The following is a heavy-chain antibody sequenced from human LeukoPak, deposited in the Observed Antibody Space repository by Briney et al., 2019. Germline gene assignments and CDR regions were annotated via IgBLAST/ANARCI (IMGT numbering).Heavy chain of an antibody. CDR3: ARVFGGYCSGGSCYPSYYYYGMDV. D-gene: IGHD2-15*01. J-gene: IGHJ6*02. CDR1: GYTFTGYY. CDR2: INPNSGGT. Sequence: ASVKVSCKASGYTFTGYYMHWVRQAPGQGLEWMGWINPNSGGTNYAQKFQGRVTMTRDTSISTAYMELSRLRSDDTAVYYCARVFGGYCSGGSCYPSYYYYGMDVWGQGTTVTVSS. V-gene: IGHV1-2*02.